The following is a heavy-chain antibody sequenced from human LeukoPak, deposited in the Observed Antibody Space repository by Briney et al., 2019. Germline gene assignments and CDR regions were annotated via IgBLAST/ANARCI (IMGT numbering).Heavy chain of an antibody. CDR3: ALDYGDYHDY. CDR1: GYTFTSYG. J-gene: IGHJ4*02. D-gene: IGHD4-17*01. CDR2: IRAYNGNT. Sequence: ASVKVSCKASGYTFTSYGISWVRQAPGQGLEWMGWIRAYNGNTNYAQKLQGRVTMTTDTSTSTAYMELSRLRSDDTAVYYCALDYGDYHDYWGQGTLVTVSS. V-gene: IGHV1-18*01.